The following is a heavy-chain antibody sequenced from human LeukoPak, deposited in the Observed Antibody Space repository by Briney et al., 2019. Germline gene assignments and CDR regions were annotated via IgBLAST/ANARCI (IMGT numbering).Heavy chain of an antibody. CDR1: GFTFSSYS. CDR3: ARDPGYGDYERLGGYMDV. CDR2: ISSSSSYI. V-gene: IGHV3-21*01. Sequence: GGSLRLSCAASGFTFSSYSMNWVRQAPGKGLEWVSSISSSSSYIYYADSVKGRFTISRDNAKNSLYLQMNSLRAEDTAVYYCARDPGYGDYERLGGYMDVWGKGTTVTISS. D-gene: IGHD4-17*01. J-gene: IGHJ6*03.